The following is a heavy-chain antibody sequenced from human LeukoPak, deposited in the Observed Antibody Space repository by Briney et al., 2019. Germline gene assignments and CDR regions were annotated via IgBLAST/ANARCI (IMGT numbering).Heavy chain of an antibody. D-gene: IGHD1-1*01. J-gene: IGHJ6*02. CDR2: ISYDGSNK. Sequence: GGSLRLSCAASGFTFSSYAMHWVRQAPGKGLEWVAVISYDGSNKYYADSVKGRFTISRDNSKNTPYLQMNSLRAEDTAVYYCARYDARYGMDVWGQGTTVTVSS. CDR1: GFTFSSYA. CDR3: ARYDARYGMDV. V-gene: IGHV3-30-3*01.